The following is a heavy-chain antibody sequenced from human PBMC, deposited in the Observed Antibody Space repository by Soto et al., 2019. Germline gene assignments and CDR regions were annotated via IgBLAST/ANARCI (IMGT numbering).Heavy chain of an antibody. J-gene: IGHJ6*02. V-gene: IGHV4-59*01. CDR2: IYYSGST. CDR1: GGSISSYY. D-gene: IGHD4-17*01. CDR3: ARFGGHADYQARATYYYYGLDV. Sequence: SETLSLTCTVSGGSISSYYWSWIRQPPGKGLEWIGYIYYSGSTNYNPSLKSRVTISVDTSKNQFSLKLSSVTAADTAVYYCARFGGHADYQARATYYYYGLDVWGQGTTVTVSS.